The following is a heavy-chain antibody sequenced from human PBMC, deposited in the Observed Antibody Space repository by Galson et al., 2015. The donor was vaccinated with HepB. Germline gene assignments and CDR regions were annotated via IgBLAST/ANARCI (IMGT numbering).Heavy chain of an antibody. CDR3: ASGGDYYDSSGYYYFDY. D-gene: IGHD3-22*01. J-gene: IGHJ4*02. CDR1: GFMFRNYR. V-gene: IGHV3-74*01. CDR2: LNNEGRST. Sequence: SETLSCSASGFMFRNYRMHWVRQAPGEGLVWVSSLNNEGRSTSYADSVKGRFTISRDNAKNTLYLQMNSLGAEDTAVYYCASGGDYYDSSGYYYFDYWGQGTLVTVSS.